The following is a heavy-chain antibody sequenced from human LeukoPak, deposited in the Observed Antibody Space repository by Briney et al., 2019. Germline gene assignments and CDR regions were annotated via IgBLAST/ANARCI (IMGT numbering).Heavy chain of an antibody. CDR2: INTGGSGT. CDR3: ARSNQADDY. CDR1: GFTFSSYW. D-gene: IGHD4-11*01. V-gene: IGHV3-74*01. J-gene: IGHJ4*02. Sequence: GGSLRLSCAASGFTFSSYWMHWVRQVPGKGLVWVSRINTGGSGTTYADSVKGRFTISRDNAKNTLYLQMNSLRAEDTAVYYGARSNQADDYWGQGTLVTVSS.